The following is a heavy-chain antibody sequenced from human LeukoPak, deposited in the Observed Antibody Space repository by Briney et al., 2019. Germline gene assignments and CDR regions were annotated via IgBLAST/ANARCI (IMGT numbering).Heavy chain of an antibody. CDR1: GYNFATHW. J-gene: IGHJ3*02. D-gene: IGHD3-22*01. CDR2: IYPGDSDT. CDR3: ARQGGYYDSSGYYDAFDI. V-gene: IGHV5-51*01. Sequence: GESLKISCKGSGYNFATHWIGWVRQMPGKGLEWMGIIYPGDSDTRYSPSFQGQVTISADKSISTAYLQWSSLKASDTAMYYCARQGGYYDSSGYYDAFDIWGQGTMVIVSS.